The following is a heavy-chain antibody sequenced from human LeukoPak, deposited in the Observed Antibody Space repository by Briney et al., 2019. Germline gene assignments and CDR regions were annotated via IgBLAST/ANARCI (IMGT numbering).Heavy chain of an antibody. J-gene: IGHJ6*02. CDR1: GYTSTGYY. CDR2: INPNSGGT. CDR3: ARAVANTDPYYYYYGMDV. D-gene: IGHD6-19*01. Sequence: ASVKVSCKASGYTSTGYYMHWVRQAPGQGLEWMGWINPNSGGTNYAQKFQGRVTMTRDTSIITAYMELSRLRSDDTAVYYCARAVANTDPYYYYYGMDVWGQGTTVTVSS. V-gene: IGHV1-2*02.